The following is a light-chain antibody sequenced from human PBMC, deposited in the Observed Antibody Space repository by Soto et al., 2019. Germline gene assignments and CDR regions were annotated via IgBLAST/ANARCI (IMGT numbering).Light chain of an antibody. CDR3: SSYTSSSTPPVV. J-gene: IGLJ2*01. CDR2: DVS. Sequence: QSALTQPASVSGSPGQSITISCTGTSSDVGGYNYVSWYQHHPGKAPKLMIYDVSNRPSGVSNRFSGSKSGNTASLTISGLQAEDEADYYCSSYTSSSTPPVVFGGGTKLTVL. V-gene: IGLV2-14*03. CDR1: SSDVGGYNY.